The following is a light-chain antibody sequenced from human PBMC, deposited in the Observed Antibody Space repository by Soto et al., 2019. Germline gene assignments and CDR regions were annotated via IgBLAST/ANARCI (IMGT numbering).Light chain of an antibody. J-gene: IGLJ1*01. Sequence: QSVLTQPASVSDSPGQSITISCTGTSSDVGGSNFVSWYQQHPGKPPKLIIYDVANRPSGVSNRFSGSKSGSTASLIISRLQTEDEADYYCVSYTSSTPYVFGTGTQLTVL. CDR3: VSYTSSTPYV. CDR2: DVA. V-gene: IGLV2-14*03. CDR1: SSDVGGSNF.